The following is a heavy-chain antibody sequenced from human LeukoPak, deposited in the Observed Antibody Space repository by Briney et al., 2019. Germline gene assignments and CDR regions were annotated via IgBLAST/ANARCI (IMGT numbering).Heavy chain of an antibody. J-gene: IGHJ4*02. D-gene: IGHD1-26*01. Sequence: PGGSLRLSCAASGFTFSSYEMNWVRQAPGKGLEWVSYISTTGSSIYYADSVKGRFTISRDNVKNLLYLQMNSLRAEDTAVYYCARDWASYIWEYYFDYWGQGTLVTVSS. CDR1: GFTFSSYE. CDR2: ISTTGSSI. CDR3: ARDWASYIWEYYFDY. V-gene: IGHV3-48*03.